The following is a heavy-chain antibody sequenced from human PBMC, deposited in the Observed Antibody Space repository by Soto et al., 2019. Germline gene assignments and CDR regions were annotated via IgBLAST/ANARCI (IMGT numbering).Heavy chain of an antibody. CDR3: ARRKERSGPHYFDY. V-gene: IGHV1-8*01. D-gene: IGHD6-25*01. Sequence: ASVKVSCKASGYTFTTYDISWVRQATGQGLEWMGWMNPYSGNTGYAQKFQGRVTVTRNTSISTVYMELSGLRPDDTAVYYCARRKERSGPHYFDYWGQGSQVTAPQ. CDR1: GYTFTTYD. CDR2: MNPYSGNT. J-gene: IGHJ4*02.